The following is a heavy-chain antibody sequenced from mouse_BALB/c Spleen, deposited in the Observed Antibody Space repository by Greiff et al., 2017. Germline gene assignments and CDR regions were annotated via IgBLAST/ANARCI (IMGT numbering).Heavy chain of an antibody. D-gene: IGHD2-1*01. J-gene: IGHJ2*01. CDR3: ARGDGNDFDY. V-gene: IGHV1-77*01. CDR2: MYPGSGST. Sequence: VKLVESGPELVKPGASVKMSCKASGYTFTDYVISWVKQRPGQGLEWLGEMYPGSGSTYYNEKFTGKATLSDDKTSNTAYMQLSSLTSEDAAVYCCARGDGNDFDYWGQGTTLTVSS. CDR1: GYTFTDYV.